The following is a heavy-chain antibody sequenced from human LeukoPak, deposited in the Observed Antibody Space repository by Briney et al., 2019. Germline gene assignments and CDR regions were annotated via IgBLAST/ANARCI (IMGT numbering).Heavy chain of an antibody. Sequence: GGSLRLSCAASGFTFDDYGMSWVRQAPGKGLEWVSYISSSGSTIYYADSVKGRFTISRDNAKNSLYLQMNSLRAEDSAVYYCASRDSSYWPWNYWGQGTLVTVSS. CDR2: ISSSGSTI. D-gene: IGHD3-22*01. CDR1: GFTFDDYG. CDR3: ASRDSSYWPWNY. J-gene: IGHJ4*02. V-gene: IGHV3-48*03.